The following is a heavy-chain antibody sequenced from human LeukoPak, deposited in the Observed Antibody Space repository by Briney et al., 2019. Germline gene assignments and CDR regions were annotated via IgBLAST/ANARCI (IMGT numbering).Heavy chain of an antibody. CDR1: GASIGSGAYD. CDR3: ARGGTISNDWGDYNCVDP. CDR2: IFLSGTT. D-gene: IGHD4-17*01. V-gene: IGHV4-31*03. J-gene: IGHJ5*02. Sequence: TSETLSLTCTVSGASIGSGAYDWVWIRQCPGKGLEWIGHIFLSGTTFFNPSLKSRLTISAHMSKNQFSLTLTSVTAADTGVYYCARGGTISNDWGDYNCVDPWGEGTLVTVSS.